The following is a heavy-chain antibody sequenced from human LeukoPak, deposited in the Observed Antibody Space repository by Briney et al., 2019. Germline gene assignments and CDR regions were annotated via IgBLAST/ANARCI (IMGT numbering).Heavy chain of an antibody. CDR2: ISYDGRNQ. D-gene: IGHD3-10*01. CDR3: ASERGASGEFAY. J-gene: IGHJ4*02. V-gene: IGHV3-30*03. CDR1: GFTFSSYG. Sequence: GRSLRLSCTASGFTFSSYGVHWVRQAPGKGLEWVAVISYDGRNQYYADSVKGRFAISRDNSKNTVYLQMSSLRPEDTAVYYCASERGASGEFAYWGQGTLVPISS.